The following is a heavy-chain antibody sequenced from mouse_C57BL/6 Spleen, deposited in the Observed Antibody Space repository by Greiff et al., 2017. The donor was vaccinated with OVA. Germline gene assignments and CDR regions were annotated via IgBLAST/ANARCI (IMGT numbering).Heavy chain of an antibody. D-gene: IGHD1-1*01. CDR3: ARRDYYGSSFWFAY. CDR2: IYPGSGST. Sequence: VQLQQPGAELVKPGASVKMSCKASGYTFTSYWITWVKQRPGQGLEWIGDIYPGSGSTNYNEKFKSKATLTVDTSSSTAYMQLSSLTSEDSAVDDCARRDYYGSSFWFAYWGQGTLVTVSA. V-gene: IGHV1-55*01. J-gene: IGHJ3*01. CDR1: GYTFTSYW.